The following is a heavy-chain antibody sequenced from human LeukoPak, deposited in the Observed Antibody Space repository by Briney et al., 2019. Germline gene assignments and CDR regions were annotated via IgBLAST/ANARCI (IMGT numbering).Heavy chain of an antibody. Sequence: PGGSLRLSCAASGFTFSSNAMSWVRQAPGQGLEWVSSISDGGGVAYYADSVKGRFTISRDNSKNTLYLEMNSLRAEDTAVYFCANRLRDPYRDYWGQGTLVIFSS. CDR3: ANRLRDPYRDY. CDR2: ISDGGGVA. V-gene: IGHV3-23*01. CDR1: GFTFSSNA. J-gene: IGHJ4*02. D-gene: IGHD5-24*01.